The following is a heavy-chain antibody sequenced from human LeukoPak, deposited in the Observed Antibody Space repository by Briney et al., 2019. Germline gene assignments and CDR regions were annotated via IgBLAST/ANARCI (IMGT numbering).Heavy chain of an antibody. CDR3: AKDSGLASSNKILWWSKLHGLDYFDY. D-gene: IGHD2-21*01. V-gene: IGHV3-30*18. Sequence: GRSLRLSCAASGFTFSSYGMHWVRQAPGKGLEWVAVISYDGSNKYYADSVKGRFTISRDNSKNTLYLQMNSLRAEDTAVYYCAKDSGLASSNKILWWSKLHGLDYFDYWGQGTLVTVSS. CDR2: ISYDGSNK. J-gene: IGHJ4*02. CDR1: GFTFSSYG.